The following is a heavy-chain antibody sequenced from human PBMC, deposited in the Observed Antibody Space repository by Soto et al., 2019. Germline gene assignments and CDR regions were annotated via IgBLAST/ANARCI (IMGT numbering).Heavy chain of an antibody. V-gene: IGHV1-69*01. D-gene: IGHD2-2*01. CDR2: IIPISGTA. CDR3: ARSQGSSTSLEIYYYYYYGMDV. CDR1: GGTFSSYA. J-gene: IGHJ6*02. Sequence: QVQLEQSGAEVKKPGSSVKVSCKASGGTFSSYAISWVRQAPGQGLEWMGGIIPISGTANYAQKFQGRVTITADESTSTDYMELSSLRSEDTAVYYCARSQGSSTSLEIYYYYYYGMDVWGQGTTVTVSS.